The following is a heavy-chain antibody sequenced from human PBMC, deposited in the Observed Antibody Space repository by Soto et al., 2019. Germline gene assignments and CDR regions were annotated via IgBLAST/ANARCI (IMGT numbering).Heavy chain of an antibody. Sequence: QVQLVQSGAEVKKPGASVKVSCKVSGYTLTELSMHWVRQAPGKGLEWMGGFDPEDGETIYAQKFQGRVTMTEDTSTYTAYMELSSLRSEDTAVYYCATEERSGFSQGSWFDPWGQGTLITVSS. CDR2: FDPEDGET. J-gene: IGHJ5*02. CDR1: GYTLTELS. CDR3: ATEERSGFSQGSWFDP. V-gene: IGHV1-24*01. D-gene: IGHD6-25*01.